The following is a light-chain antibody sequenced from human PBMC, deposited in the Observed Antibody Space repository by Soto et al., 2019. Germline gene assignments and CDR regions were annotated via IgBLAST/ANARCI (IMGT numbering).Light chain of an antibody. Sequence: EIVLTQSPATLSLSPGERATLSCRASQSVSSYLAWYQQKPGQAPRLLIYDASNRATGIPARFSGSGSGTDFTLTISSLEPEDFAVYYCQQRSYWGITFGQGTRLEIK. CDR3: QQRSYWGIT. V-gene: IGKV3-11*01. CDR2: DAS. J-gene: IGKJ5*01. CDR1: QSVSSY.